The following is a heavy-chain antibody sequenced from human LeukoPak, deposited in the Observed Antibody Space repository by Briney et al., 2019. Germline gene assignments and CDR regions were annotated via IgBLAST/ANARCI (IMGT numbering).Heavy chain of an antibody. J-gene: IGHJ4*02. Sequence: GGSLRLSCAASGFIFSNYWMTWVRQAPGKGLEWVANIKEDGSEKYYVDSVKGRFTISRDNAKNSLYLQMNSLRAEDTAVYYCARDGWYDSSGYYAYFDYWGQGTLVTVSS. CDR2: IKEDGSEK. V-gene: IGHV3-7*03. CDR3: ARDGWYDSSGYYAYFDY. CDR1: GFIFSNYW. D-gene: IGHD3-22*01.